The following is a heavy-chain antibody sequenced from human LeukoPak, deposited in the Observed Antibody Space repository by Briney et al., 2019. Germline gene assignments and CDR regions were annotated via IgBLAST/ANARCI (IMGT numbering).Heavy chain of an antibody. V-gene: IGHV3-9*01. CDR1: GFTFDDYA. D-gene: IGHD6-19*01. CDR2: ISWSSGII. J-gene: IGHJ4*02. Sequence: GGSLRLSCAASGFTFDDYAMHWVRQAPGRGLEWVSGISWSSGIIGYADSVKGRFTISRDNAKNSLYLQMNSLRAEDTAVYYCAKGRYSSGWYPGVQDYWGQGTLVTVSS. CDR3: AKGRYSSGWYPGVQDY.